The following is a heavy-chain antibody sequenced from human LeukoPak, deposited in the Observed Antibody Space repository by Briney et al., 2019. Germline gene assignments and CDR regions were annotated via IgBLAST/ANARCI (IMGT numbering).Heavy chain of an antibody. CDR3: ARDTVANHYYYNMDV. D-gene: IGHD4-23*01. V-gene: IGHV3-30-3*01. J-gene: IGHJ6*02. Sequence: GGSLRLSCAASAFTFSSYAMHWVRQAPGKRLEWVALISYDGSNKYYADSVKGRFTISRDNSKNTLYLQMNNLRAEDTAVYYCARDTVANHYYYNMDVWGQGTTVTVS. CDR2: ISYDGSNK. CDR1: AFTFSSYA.